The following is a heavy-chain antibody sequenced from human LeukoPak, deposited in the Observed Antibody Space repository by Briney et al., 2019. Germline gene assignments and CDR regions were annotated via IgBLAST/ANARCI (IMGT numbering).Heavy chain of an antibody. J-gene: IGHJ5*02. CDR2: IKQDGSEK. D-gene: IGHD2-15*01. CDR3: ARSIVVVVAATGWFDP. Sequence: GSLRLSCADSGCTFSSYAMHWVRQAPGKGLEWVANIKQDGSEKYYVDSVKGRFTISRDNAKNSLYLQMNSLRAEDTAVYYCARSIVVVVAATGWFDPWGQGTLVTVSS. CDR1: GCTFSSYA. V-gene: IGHV3-7*01.